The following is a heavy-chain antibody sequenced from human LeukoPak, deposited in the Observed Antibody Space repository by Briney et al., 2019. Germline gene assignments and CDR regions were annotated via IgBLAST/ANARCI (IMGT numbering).Heavy chain of an antibody. Sequence: GESLKISCKGSEYSFTSYWITWVRQMPGKGLEWMGRIDPSDSYTSYSPSFQGHVTISADKSISTAYLQWSSLKASDTAMYYCARHSYGSGNPTFDYWGQGTLVTVSS. CDR2: IDPSDSYT. D-gene: IGHD3-10*01. V-gene: IGHV5-10-1*01. J-gene: IGHJ4*02. CDR3: ARHSYGSGNPTFDY. CDR1: EYSFTSYW.